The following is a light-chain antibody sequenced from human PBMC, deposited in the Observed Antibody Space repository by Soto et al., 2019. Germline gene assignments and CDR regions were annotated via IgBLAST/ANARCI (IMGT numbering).Light chain of an antibody. CDR1: SSNIGAGYD. J-gene: IGLJ2*01. V-gene: IGLV1-40*01. CDR2: GNS. CDR3: QSYDSSLSGSVV. Sequence: QSVLTQPPSVSGAPGQRVTISCTGSSSNIGAGYDVHWYQQLPGTAPKLPIYGNSNRPSGVPDRFSGSKSGTSASLAITGLQAEDEADYYCQSYDSSLSGSVVFGGGTKVTVL.